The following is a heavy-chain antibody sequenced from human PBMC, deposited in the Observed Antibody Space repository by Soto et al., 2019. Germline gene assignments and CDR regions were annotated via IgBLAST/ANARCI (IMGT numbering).Heavy chain of an antibody. D-gene: IGHD3-22*01. J-gene: IGHJ4*02. CDR2: IWYDGSNK. CDR3: ASERWRRRGDSSGYFPFDY. V-gene: IGHV3-33*01. Sequence: GGSLRLSCAASGFTFSSYGMHWVRQAPGKGLEWVAAIWYDGSNKYHADSVKGRFTISRDNSKNTRYLQVNSLSAEYTAVYYCASERWRRRGDSSGYFPFDYWGQGTLVTVSS. CDR1: GFTFSSYG.